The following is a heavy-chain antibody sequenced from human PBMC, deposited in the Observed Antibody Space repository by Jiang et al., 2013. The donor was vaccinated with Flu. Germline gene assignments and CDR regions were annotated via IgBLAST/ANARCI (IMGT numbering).Heavy chain of an antibody. V-gene: IGHV2-70*16. Sequence: KPTQTLTLTCTFSGFSLTTSGICINWIRQPPGKALEWLARIDWDDDKFYSTSLKTRLTISKDTSKNQVVLTMTNMDPVDTATYYCARYSDLIGYFDYWGQGTLVTVSS. D-gene: IGHD2-15*01. J-gene: IGHJ4*02. CDR3: ARYSDLIGYFDY. CDR1: GFSLTTSGIC. CDR2: IDWDDDK.